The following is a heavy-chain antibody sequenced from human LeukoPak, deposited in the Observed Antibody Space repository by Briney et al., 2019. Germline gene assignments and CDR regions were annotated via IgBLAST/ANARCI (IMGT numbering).Heavy chain of an antibody. V-gene: IGHV3-48*04. CDR2: ISSNSRNI. D-gene: IGHD6-6*01. J-gene: IGHJ4*02. CDR1: GFTFSNCG. CDR3: ARGGAARPDY. Sequence: GGSLRLSCAASGFTFSNCGMNWVRQAPGKGLQWVSYISSNSRNIAYADSVRGRFTISRDNVKNSLYLQINSLRVEDTAVYYCARGGAARPDYWGQGTLVTVSS.